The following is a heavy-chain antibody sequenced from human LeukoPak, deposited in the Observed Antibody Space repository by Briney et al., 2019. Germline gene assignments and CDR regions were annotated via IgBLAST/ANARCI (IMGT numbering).Heavy chain of an antibody. CDR2: IYRSAST. CDR1: GGSIGFHY. D-gene: IGHD5-18*01. V-gene: IGHV4-59*11. Sequence: PSETLSLTCTVSGGSIGFHYWSWIRLPPGKAQEYIGYIYRSASTNYNPSLSNRLTISVDTSKNQFSLELRSVTAADTAVYYCARGARGYIYDWGQGTLVTVSS. CDR3: ARGARGYIYD. J-gene: IGHJ4*02.